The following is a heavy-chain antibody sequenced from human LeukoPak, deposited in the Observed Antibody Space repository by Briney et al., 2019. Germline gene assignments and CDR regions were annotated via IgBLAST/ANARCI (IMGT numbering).Heavy chain of an antibody. D-gene: IGHD2-15*01. Sequence: GGSLRLSCAASGFTFSTYAMNWVRQAPGKGLEWVSLISGSDDGTYYADSVKGRFTISRDNSKNTLYLQMNSLRAEDTAVYYCAKPLPGTHYYFDYWGQGTLVTVSS. CDR1: GFTFSTYA. V-gene: IGHV3-23*01. CDR2: ISGSDDGT. J-gene: IGHJ4*02. CDR3: AKPLPGTHYYFDY.